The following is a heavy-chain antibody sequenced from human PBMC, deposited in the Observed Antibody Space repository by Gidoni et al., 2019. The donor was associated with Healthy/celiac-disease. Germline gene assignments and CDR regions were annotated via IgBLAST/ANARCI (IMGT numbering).Heavy chain of an antibody. CDR3: AGGDYYDSSGYVSDAFDI. Sequence: EVQLVESGVGLVQPGGSLRLSCAPSGFPFRSSWRHWVRQAPGKGLVWVSRINSDGGSTSYADSGKGRFTISRDNAKNTLYLQMNSLRAEDTAVYYCAGGDYYDSSGYVSDAFDIWGQGTMVTVSS. V-gene: IGHV3-74*01. CDR2: INSDGGST. D-gene: IGHD3-22*01. CDR1: GFPFRSSW. J-gene: IGHJ3*02.